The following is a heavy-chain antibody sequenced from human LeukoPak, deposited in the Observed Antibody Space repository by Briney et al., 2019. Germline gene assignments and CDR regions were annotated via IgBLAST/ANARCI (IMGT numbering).Heavy chain of an antibody. D-gene: IGHD6-19*01. CDR1: GFTVSSNY. V-gene: IGHV3-53*01. CDR2: IYSGGST. J-gene: IGHJ4*02. Sequence: GGSLRLSCAASGFTVSSNYMSWVRQAPGKGLEWVSVIYSGGSTYYADSVKGRFTISRDNSKNTLYIQMNSLRAEDTAVYYCARDRGQWLAYFGYWGQGTLVTVSS. CDR3: ARDRGQWLAYFGY.